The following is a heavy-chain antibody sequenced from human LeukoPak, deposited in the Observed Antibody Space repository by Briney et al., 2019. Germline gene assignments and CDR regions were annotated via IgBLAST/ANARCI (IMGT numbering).Heavy chain of an antibody. CDR3: ARPSQYCSGGSCYSDSWFDP. J-gene: IGHJ5*02. Sequence: PSETLSLTCAVYGGSFSGYYWSWIRQPPGKGLEWIGEINHSGSTNYNPSLKSRVTISVDTSKNQFSLKLSSVTAADTAVYYCARPSQYCSGGSCYSDSWFDPWGQGTLVTVSS. D-gene: IGHD2-15*01. CDR2: INHSGST. V-gene: IGHV4-34*01. CDR1: GGSFSGYY.